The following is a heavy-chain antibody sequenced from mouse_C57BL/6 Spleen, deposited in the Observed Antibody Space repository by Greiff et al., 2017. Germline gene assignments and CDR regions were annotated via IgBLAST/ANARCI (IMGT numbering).Heavy chain of an antibody. V-gene: IGHV1-64*01. CDR1: GYTFTSYW. J-gene: IGHJ2*01. CDR3: ATITTVVAPNY. Sequence: QVQLQQPGAELVKPGASVKLSCKASGYTFTSYWLHWVKQRPGQGLAWIGMIHPNSGSTNYNGKFKSKATLTVDKSSSTAYMQLSSLTSEDSAVYYCATITTVVAPNYWGQGTTLTVSS. CDR2: IHPNSGST. D-gene: IGHD1-1*01.